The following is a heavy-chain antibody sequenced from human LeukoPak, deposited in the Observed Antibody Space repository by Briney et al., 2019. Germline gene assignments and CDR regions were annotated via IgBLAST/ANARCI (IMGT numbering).Heavy chain of an antibody. CDR1: GYTFTSYG. CDR3: AREYPLPSYSSGWSPTHRPDY. CDR2: ISAYNGNT. D-gene: IGHD6-19*01. V-gene: IGHV1-18*01. Sequence: ASVKVSRKASGYTFTSYGISWVRQAPGQGLKWMGWISAYNGNTNYAHKLQGRVTMTTATSTSTAYMKLRSLRSDDTAVYYCAREYPLPSYSSGWSPTHRPDYWGQGTLVTVSS. J-gene: IGHJ4*02.